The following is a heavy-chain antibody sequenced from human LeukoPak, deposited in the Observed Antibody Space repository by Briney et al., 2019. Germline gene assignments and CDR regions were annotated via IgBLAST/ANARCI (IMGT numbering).Heavy chain of an antibody. D-gene: IGHD3-22*01. V-gene: IGHV3-23*01. Sequence: GGSLRLSCAASGFTFSSYAMSWVRQAPGKGLEWVSAISGSGGTTYYAESVKGRFAISRENSKDTLYLQMNSLRAEDTAVYHCAKLGDGSGYYHYWGQGILVTVSS. CDR2: ISGSGGTT. CDR1: GFTFSSYA. J-gene: IGHJ4*02. CDR3: AKLGDGSGYYHY.